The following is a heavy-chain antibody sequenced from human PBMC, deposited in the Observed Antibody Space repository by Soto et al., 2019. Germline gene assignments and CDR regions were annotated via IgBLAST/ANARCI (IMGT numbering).Heavy chain of an antibody. Sequence: PSETLSLTCTVSGGSISSGGYYWSWIRQHPGKGLEWIGYIYYSGSTYYNPSLKSRVTISVDTSKNQFSLKLSSVTAAGTAVYYCARERPDGPRLDPWGQGTLVTVSS. V-gene: IGHV4-31*03. CDR1: GGSISSGGYY. CDR3: ARERPDGPRLDP. CDR2: IYYSGST. J-gene: IGHJ5*02.